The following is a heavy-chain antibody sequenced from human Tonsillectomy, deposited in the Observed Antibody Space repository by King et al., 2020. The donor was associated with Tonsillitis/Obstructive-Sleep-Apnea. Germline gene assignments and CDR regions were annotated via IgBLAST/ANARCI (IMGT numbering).Heavy chain of an antibody. D-gene: IGHD2-2*01. J-gene: IGHJ5*02. V-gene: IGHV4-39*01. CDR2: IYYSGST. Sequence: QMQLQESGPGLVKPSETLSLTCTVSGGSISSSSYYWGWIRQPPGKGLEWIGSIYYSGSTYHNPSLKSRVTISADTSKNQFSLKLNSVTAADTAVYYCARHRGYCSSTSCKYNWFDPWGQGTLVTVSS. CDR1: GGSISSSSYY. CDR3: ARHRGYCSSTSCKYNWFDP.